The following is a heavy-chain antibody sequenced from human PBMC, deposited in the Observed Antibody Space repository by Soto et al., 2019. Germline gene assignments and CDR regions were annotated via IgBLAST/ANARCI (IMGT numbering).Heavy chain of an antibody. V-gene: IGHV4-39*01. J-gene: IGHJ4*02. CDR2: IYYSGST. Sequence: ETLSLTCTVSGGSISSSSYYWGWIRQPPGKGLEWIGSIYYSGSTYYNPSLKSRVTISVDTSKNQFSLKLSSVTAADTAVYYCARHPQKEVDEIMITFGGGDYWGQGTLVTVS. CDR3: ARHPQKEVDEIMITFGGGDY. D-gene: IGHD3-16*01. CDR1: GGSISSSSYY.